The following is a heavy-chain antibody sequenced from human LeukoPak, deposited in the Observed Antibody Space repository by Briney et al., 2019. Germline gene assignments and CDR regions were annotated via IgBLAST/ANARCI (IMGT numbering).Heavy chain of an antibody. CDR3: ARSGETDDSDWFDP. V-gene: IGHV3-21*01. J-gene: IGHJ5*02. Sequence: GGSLRLSCAASGFTFSSYSMNWVRQAPGKGLEWVSFISSSSSYIYYADSVKGRFTISRDNAKNSLYLQMNSLRAEDTAVYYCARSGETDDSDWFDPWGQGTLVTVSS. CDR2: ISSSSSYI. CDR1: GFTFSSYS. D-gene: IGHD3-10*01.